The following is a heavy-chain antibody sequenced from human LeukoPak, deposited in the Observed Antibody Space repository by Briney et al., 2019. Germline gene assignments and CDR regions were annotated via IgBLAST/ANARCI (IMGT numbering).Heavy chain of an antibody. CDR1: GFTFSSYA. V-gene: IGHV3-30*04. CDR2: ISYDGSNK. CDR3: ARGLGATSPSANR. J-gene: IGHJ4*02. D-gene: IGHD1-26*01. Sequence: PGGSLRLSCAAPGFTFSSYAMHWVRQAPGKGLEWVAVISYDGSNKYYADSVKGRFTISRDNSKNTLYLQMNSLRAEDTAVYYCARGLGATSPSANRWGQGTLVTVSS.